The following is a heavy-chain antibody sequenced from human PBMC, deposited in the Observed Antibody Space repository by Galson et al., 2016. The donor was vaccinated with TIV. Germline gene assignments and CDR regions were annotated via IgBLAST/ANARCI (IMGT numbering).Heavy chain of an antibody. CDR1: GFIFSIYG. Sequence: SLRLSCAASGFIFSIYGMHWVRQAPGKGLEWVTLISFDGNNQYYADSVKGRFTSSRDNSKNTKYLHMNSLRTEDTAVYYCAKVGARGYGDYPYYLEYWGQGTLVTVSS. V-gene: IGHV3-30*18. CDR3: AKVGARGYGDYPYYLEY. D-gene: IGHD4-17*01. CDR2: ISFDGNNQ. J-gene: IGHJ4*02.